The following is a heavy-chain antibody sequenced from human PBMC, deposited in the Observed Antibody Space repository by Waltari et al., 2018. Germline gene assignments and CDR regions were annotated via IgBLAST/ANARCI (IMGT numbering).Heavy chain of an antibody. CDR2: ITSSDYI. J-gene: IGHJ4*02. Sequence: EVHLVESGGGLVKPGGSLRLSCAASGFTLSGYSMNGVRQAPGKGLEWVSFITSSDYINYADSVKGRFTISRDNAKNSLYLQMNSLRVEDTAVYYCARDEVHVGPTKVAISFDYWGQGTLVTVSS. V-gene: IGHV3-21*01. D-gene: IGHD1-26*01. CDR1: GFTLSGYS. CDR3: ARDEVHVGPTKVAISFDY.